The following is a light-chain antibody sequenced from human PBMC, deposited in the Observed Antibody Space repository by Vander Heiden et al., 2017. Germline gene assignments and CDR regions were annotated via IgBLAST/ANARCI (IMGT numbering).Light chain of an antibody. CDR3: QQYYSTPFT. CDR1: QSVLYSSNNKNY. CDR2: WAS. J-gene: IGKJ3*01. Sequence: DIVMNQSPDSLAVFLGERATINCKSSQSVLYSSNNKNYLAWYQQKPGQPPKLLIYWASTRESGVPDRFSGSGSGTDFTLTISSLQAEDVAVYYCQQYYSTPFTFGPGTKVDIK. V-gene: IGKV4-1*01.